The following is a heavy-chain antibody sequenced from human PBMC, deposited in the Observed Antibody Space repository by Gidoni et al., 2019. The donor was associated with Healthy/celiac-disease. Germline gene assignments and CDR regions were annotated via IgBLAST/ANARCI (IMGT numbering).Heavy chain of an antibody. CDR1: GFTFSSYS. CDR2: ISSSSSTI. Sequence: EVQLVQSGGGLLQHGGSLRLSCASSGFTFSSYSMNWVRQAPGRGLEWVSYISSSSSTIYYADSVKGRFTISRDNAKNSMYLQMNSLRAEDTAVYYCARDDGWLPIDYWGQGTLVTVSS. V-gene: IGHV3-48*01. CDR3: ARDDGWLPIDY. D-gene: IGHD5-12*01. J-gene: IGHJ4*02.